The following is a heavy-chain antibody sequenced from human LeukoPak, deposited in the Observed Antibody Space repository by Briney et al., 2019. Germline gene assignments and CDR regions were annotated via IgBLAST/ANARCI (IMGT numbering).Heavy chain of an antibody. CDR3: GRSRRDIWSAGNWFDP. J-gene: IGHJ5*02. D-gene: IGHD3-3*01. Sequence: SETLSLTCAVYGGSFSGYYWSWIRQPPGKGLEWIGEINHSGSTNYNPSLKSRVTISVDTSKNQFSLKVSSVTAADTAVFYCGRSRRDIWSAGNWFDPWGQGTLVTVSS. CDR2: INHSGST. CDR1: GGSFSGYY. V-gene: IGHV4-34*01.